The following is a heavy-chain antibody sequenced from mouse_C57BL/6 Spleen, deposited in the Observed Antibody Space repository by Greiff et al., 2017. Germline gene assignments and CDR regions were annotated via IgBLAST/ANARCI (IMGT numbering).Heavy chain of an antibody. CDR3: ARSDYGYDDWYFDV. D-gene: IGHD2-2*01. V-gene: IGHV1-54*01. Sequence: QVQLQQSGAELVRPGTSVKVSCKASGYAFTNYLLEWVKQGPGQGLEWIGVFNPGSGGTNYNEKFKGKATLTADKSSCNAYMQLSSLTSEDSAVYCCARSDYGYDDWYFDVWGTGTTVTVSS. J-gene: IGHJ1*03. CDR2: FNPGSGGT. CDR1: GYAFTNYL.